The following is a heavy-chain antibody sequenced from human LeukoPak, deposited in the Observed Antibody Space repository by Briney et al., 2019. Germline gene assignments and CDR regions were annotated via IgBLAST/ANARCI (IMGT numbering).Heavy chain of an antibody. J-gene: IGHJ6*03. Sequence: PGGTLRLSCAASGFTFSSYGMSWVRQAPGKGLEWVSAISGSGGSTYYADSVKGRFTISRDNSKNTLYLQMNSLRAEDTAVYYCAKDQGGSGSYYPDYYYYMDVWGKGTTVTVSS. D-gene: IGHD3-10*01. CDR1: GFTFSSYG. CDR2: ISGSGGST. V-gene: IGHV3-23*01. CDR3: AKDQGGSGSYYPDYYYYMDV.